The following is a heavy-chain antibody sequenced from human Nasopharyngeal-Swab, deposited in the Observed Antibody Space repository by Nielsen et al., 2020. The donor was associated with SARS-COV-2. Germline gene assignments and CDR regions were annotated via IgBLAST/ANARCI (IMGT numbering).Heavy chain of an antibody. Sequence: WIRQPPGKGLEWVANINQDGSEKYYVGSVKGRFTISRDNAKNSLYLQMGSLRDEDTAVYHCAKGADVLRFFDWSTSDYWGQGTLVTVSS. CDR2: INQDGSEK. CDR3: AKGADVLRFFDWSTSDY. V-gene: IGHV3-7*01. J-gene: IGHJ4*02. D-gene: IGHD3-9*01.